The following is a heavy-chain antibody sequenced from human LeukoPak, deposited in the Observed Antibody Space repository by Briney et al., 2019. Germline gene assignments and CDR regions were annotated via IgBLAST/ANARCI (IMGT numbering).Heavy chain of an antibody. CDR2: ISGSGGST. CDR3: AKGDGETYYYYYGMDV. D-gene: IGHD4-17*01. CDR1: GFTFSSYA. V-gene: IGHV3-23*01. Sequence: GGSLRLSCAASGFTFSSYAMSWVRQAPGKGLEWVSAISGSGGSTYYADSVKGRFTISRDNSKNTLYPQMNSLRAEDTAVYYCAKGDGETYYYYYGMDVWGQGTTVTVSS. J-gene: IGHJ6*02.